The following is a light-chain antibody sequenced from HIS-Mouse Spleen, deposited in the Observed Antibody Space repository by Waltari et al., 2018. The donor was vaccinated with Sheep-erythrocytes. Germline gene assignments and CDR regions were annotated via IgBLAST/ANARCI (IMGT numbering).Light chain of an antibody. CDR1: SSDVGGYHY. V-gene: IGLV2-8*01. J-gene: IGLJ3*02. Sequence: QSALTQPPSASASPGPSVTISCTGPSSDVGGYHYVSWYQQHPGKAPKLMTYEVSKRPSGVPDRFSGSKSGNTASLTVSGLQAEDEADYYCSSYAGSNNWVFGGGTKLTVL. CDR3: SSYAGSNNWV. CDR2: EVS.